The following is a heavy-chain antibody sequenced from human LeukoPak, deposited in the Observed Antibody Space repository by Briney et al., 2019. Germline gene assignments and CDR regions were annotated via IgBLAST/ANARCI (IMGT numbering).Heavy chain of an antibody. CDR3: AREAVYYYDSSGRRSDY. V-gene: IGHV4-61*02. J-gene: IGHJ4*02. CDR1: GGSISSGSYY. D-gene: IGHD3-22*01. CDR2: IYTSGST. Sequence: TPSETLSLTCTVSGGSISSGSYYWSWIRPPAGKGLEWIGRIYTSGSTNYNPSLNSRVTISVDTSKNQFSLKLSSVTAADTAVYYCAREAVYYYDSSGRRSDYWGQGTLVTVSS.